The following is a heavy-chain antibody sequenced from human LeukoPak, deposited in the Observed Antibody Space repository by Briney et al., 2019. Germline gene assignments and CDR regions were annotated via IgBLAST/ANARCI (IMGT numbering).Heavy chain of an antibody. CDR2: IYTSGST. V-gene: IGHV4-61*02. CDR3: ARDLGGDNWFDP. D-gene: IGHD3-16*01. J-gene: IGHJ5*02. CDR1: GGSISSGSYY. Sequence: SETLSLTCTVSGGSISSGSYYWRWIRQPAGKGLEWIVRIYTSGSTNYNPSLKSRLTISVDTSKNQFSLKLSYDTAADTAVYCCARDLGGDNWFDPGGQGTLVTVSS.